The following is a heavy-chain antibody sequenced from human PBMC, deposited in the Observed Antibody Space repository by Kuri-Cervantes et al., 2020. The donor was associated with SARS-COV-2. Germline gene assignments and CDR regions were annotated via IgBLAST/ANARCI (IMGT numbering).Heavy chain of an antibody. V-gene: IGHV4-4*07. Sequence: SETLSLTCTVSGGSISSYYWSWIRQPAGKGLEWIGRIYTSGSTNYNPSLKSRVTMSADTSKNQFSLKLSSVTAADTAVYYCARGVPVRGSIPVGAGTFDYWGQGTLVTVSS. CDR1: GGSISSYY. D-gene: IGHD3-16*01. CDR2: IYTSGST. J-gene: IGHJ4*02. CDR3: ARGVPVRGSIPVGAGTFDY.